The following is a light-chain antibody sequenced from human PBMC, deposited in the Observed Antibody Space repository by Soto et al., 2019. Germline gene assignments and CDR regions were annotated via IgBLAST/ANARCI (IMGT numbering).Light chain of an antibody. Sequence: EIVLTQSPGPLSLSPGERATLSCRASQSVSNNYLAWYQQKPGQAPRLLIYDASNRATGIPARFSGSGSGTEFTLTISSLQPDDVATYYCQQYNTFWTFGQGTKVDI. CDR1: QSVSNNY. CDR2: DAS. CDR3: QQYNTFWT. J-gene: IGKJ1*01. V-gene: IGKV3-20*01.